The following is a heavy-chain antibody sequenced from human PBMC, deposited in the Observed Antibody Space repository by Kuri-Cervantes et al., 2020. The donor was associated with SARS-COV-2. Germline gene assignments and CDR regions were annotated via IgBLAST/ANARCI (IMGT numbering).Heavy chain of an antibody. CDR1: GYSISSGYY. J-gene: IGHJ4*02. CDR3: ARITSRRGIDY. CDR2: IYYSGST. Sequence: GSLRLSCNVSGYSISSGYYWSWIRQPPGKGLEWIGYIYYSGSTNYNPSLKSRVTISVDTSKNQFSLKLSSVTAADTAVYYCARITSRRGIDYWGQGTLVTVSS. D-gene: IGHD3-16*01. V-gene: IGHV4-59*01.